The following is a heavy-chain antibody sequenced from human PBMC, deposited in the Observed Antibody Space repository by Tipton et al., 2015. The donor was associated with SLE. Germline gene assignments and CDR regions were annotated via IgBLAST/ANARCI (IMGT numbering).Heavy chain of an antibody. CDR2: IYYSGST. V-gene: IGHV4-59*08. J-gene: IGHJ4*02. Sequence: TLSLTCTVSGGSISSYYWSWIRQPPGKGLEWIGYIYYSGSTNYNPSLKSRVTISVDTSKNQFSLKLTSVTAADTAVYYCARQDSGNYYPFDYWGQGTLATVSS. D-gene: IGHD1-26*01. CDR3: ARQDSGNYYPFDY. CDR1: GGSISSYY.